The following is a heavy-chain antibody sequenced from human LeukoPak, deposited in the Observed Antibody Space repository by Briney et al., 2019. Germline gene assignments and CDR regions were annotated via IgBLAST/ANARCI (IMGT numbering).Heavy chain of an antibody. D-gene: IGHD1-26*01. CDR2: IYPGDSDT. CDR3: ARVGGSLNTPADP. Sequence: GESLKISCKGSGYSFPSYWIGWVRQMPGKGLEWMAIIYPGDSDTRYSPSFQGQVTISADKSISTAYLQWSSLKASDTAMYDCARVGGSLNTPADPWGQGTLVTVSS. V-gene: IGHV5-51*01. J-gene: IGHJ5*02. CDR1: GYSFPSYW.